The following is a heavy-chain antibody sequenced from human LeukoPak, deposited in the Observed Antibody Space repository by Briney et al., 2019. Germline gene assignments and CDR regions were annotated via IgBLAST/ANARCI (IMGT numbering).Heavy chain of an antibody. CDR2: IYNGGKT. Sequence: SETLSLTCTVSGGSISSYSWSWIRQPPGRGLEWIAVIYNGGKTNYNPSVKSRVTISRDTSKNQVFLRLSSASAADTAICCCARGGYYGSGNDFRFDPWGQGTLVTVSS. CDR3: ARGGYYGSGNDFRFDP. J-gene: IGHJ5*02. CDR1: GGSISSYS. V-gene: IGHV4-59*01. D-gene: IGHD3-10*01.